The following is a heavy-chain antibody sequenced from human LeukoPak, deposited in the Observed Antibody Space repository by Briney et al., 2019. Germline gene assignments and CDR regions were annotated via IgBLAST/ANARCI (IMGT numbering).Heavy chain of an antibody. V-gene: IGHV4-30-2*01. CDR3: AREGYRGGGSIS. J-gene: IGHJ5*02. CDR2: IYHSGST. D-gene: IGHD3-10*01. Sequence: SETLSLTCTVSGGSISSGGYYWSWIRQPPGKGLEWIGYIYHSGSTYYNPSLKSRVTISVDRSKNQFTLSLTSVTAADTAVYYCAREGYRGGGSISWGQGSLVTVSS. CDR1: GGSISSGGYY.